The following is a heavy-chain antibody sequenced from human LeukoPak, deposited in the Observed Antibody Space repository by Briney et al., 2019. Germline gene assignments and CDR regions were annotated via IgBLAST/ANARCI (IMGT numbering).Heavy chain of an antibody. D-gene: IGHD3-10*01. CDR1: GFTFSSYS. Sequence: PGGSLRLSCAASGFTFSSYSMNWVRQAPGKGLEWVSHITASGTAMFYADSVKGRFTISRDNAKNSLYLQMNSLRAEDTAVYYCAREGAWYVSGNYSGYFYGMDVWGQGTTVTVSS. J-gene: IGHJ6*02. CDR2: ITASGTAM. CDR3: AREGAWYVSGNYSGYFYGMDV. V-gene: IGHV3-48*01.